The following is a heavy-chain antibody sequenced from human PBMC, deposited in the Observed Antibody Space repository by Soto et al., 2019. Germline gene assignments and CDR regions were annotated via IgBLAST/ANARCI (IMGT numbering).Heavy chain of an antibody. D-gene: IGHD2-15*01. V-gene: IGHV3-66*01. CDR2: IYSGGST. CDR3: ARDQLHCSGGTCSPDPLGH. Sequence: EVQLVESGGGLVQPGGSLRLSCAASGFSVSNNYMTWVRQAPGKGLEWVSVIYSGGSTHYADSVRGRFTISRDNSXNXLXXQMDSLSAEDTGVYYCARDQLHCSGGTCSPDPLGHWGRGTLVTVSS. CDR1: GFSVSNNY. J-gene: IGHJ4*02.